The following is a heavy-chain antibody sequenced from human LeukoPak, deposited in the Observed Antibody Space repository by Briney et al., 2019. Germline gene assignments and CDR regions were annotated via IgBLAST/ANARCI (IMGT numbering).Heavy chain of an antibody. CDR2: VRYDGSNK. CDR3: AKRRTDSGSWYYFDY. V-gene: IGHV3-30*02. CDR1: GFTFSSYG. J-gene: IGHJ4*02. D-gene: IGHD6-13*01. Sequence: PGGSLRLSCAASGFTFSSYGMHWVRQAPGKGLEWVAFVRYDGSNKYYADSVKGRFTISRDNSKNTLYLQMNSLRAEDTAVYYCAKRRTDSGSWYYFDYWGQGTLVTVSS.